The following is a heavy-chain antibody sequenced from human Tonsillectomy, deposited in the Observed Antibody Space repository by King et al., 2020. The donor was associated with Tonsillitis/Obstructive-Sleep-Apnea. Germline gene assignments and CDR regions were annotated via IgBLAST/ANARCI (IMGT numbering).Heavy chain of an antibody. CDR1: DGSNNNYY. V-gene: IGHV4-59*01. D-gene: IGHD6-13*01. CDR3: ARNIDITATGRDSGLDV. J-gene: IGHJ6*02. CDR2: IDYSGST. Sequence: VQLQESGPGLVKPSETLSLTCTVSDGSNNNYYWTWIRQPPGKGLEWIGYIDYSGSTNYNPSLKSRVTISVVTSQSQFSLKLSTVTAADTAVYFCARNIDITATGRDSGLDVWGQGTTVTVSS.